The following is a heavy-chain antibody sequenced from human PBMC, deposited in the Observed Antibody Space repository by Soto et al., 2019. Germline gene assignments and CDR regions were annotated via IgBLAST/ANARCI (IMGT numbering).Heavy chain of an antibody. CDR3: ARRRRGYCINGVCYGDAFDI. D-gene: IGHD2-8*01. CDR1: GFIFSTSG. Sequence: QVQLEESGGGVVQPGTSLTLSCAATSGFIFSTSGMHWVRLAPGKGLEWVAVIWFDGTYEYYADSVKGRFTISRDYSKSKLYLEMNSLRAEDTAIYYCARRRRGYCINGVCYGDAFDIWGQGTMVTVSS. CDR2: IWFDGTYE. V-gene: IGHV3-33*01. J-gene: IGHJ3*02.